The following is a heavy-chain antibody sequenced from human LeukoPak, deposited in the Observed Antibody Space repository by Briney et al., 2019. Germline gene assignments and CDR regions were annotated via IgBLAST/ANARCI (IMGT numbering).Heavy chain of an antibody. J-gene: IGHJ4*02. D-gene: IGHD3-22*01. Sequence: GGSLRLSCAASGFTFSSYWMSWVRQAPGKGLERVAFIRYDGSNKYYADSVKGRFTISRDNSKNTLYLQMNSLRPDDTAVYYCARDLGSNFYYALDYWGQGTLVTVSS. CDR3: ARDLGSNFYYALDY. V-gene: IGHV3-30*02. CDR1: GFTFSSYW. CDR2: IRYDGSNK.